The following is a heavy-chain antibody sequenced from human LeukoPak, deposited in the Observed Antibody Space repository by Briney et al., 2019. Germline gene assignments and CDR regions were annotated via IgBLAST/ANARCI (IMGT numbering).Heavy chain of an antibody. J-gene: IGHJ2*01. V-gene: IGHV3-23*01. D-gene: IGHD5-12*01. CDR3: AKEGGYGAMGSHWYFDL. CDR2: IGSGGTT. Sequence: PGGSLRLSCAASGFTFSSYGMTWVRQAPGKGLEWVSSIGSGGTTYYSDPVKGRFTISRDNSKNTLFLQMNSLRAEDTAVYYCAKEGGYGAMGSHWYFDLWGRGTLVTVSS. CDR1: GFTFSSYG.